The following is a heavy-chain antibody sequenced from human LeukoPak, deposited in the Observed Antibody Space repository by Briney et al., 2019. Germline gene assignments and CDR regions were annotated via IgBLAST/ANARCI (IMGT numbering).Heavy chain of an antibody. V-gene: IGHV3-7*01. Sequence: EGSLRLSCVASGFTFSNYWMSWVRQAPGKGLECVANIKEDGSEKYYVDSVKGRFTISRDNAKNSLYLQMNSLRAEDTAVHYCARQGDDYWGHGTLVTVSS. CDR3: ARQGDDY. CDR2: IKEDGSEK. D-gene: IGHD3-16*01. CDR1: GFTFSNYW. J-gene: IGHJ4*01.